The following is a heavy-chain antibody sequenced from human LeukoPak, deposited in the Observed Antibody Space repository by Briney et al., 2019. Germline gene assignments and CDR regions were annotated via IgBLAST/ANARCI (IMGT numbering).Heavy chain of an antibody. Sequence: SETLSLTCTVSGGSISGYYWSWIRQPPGKGLEWIGYIYYSGNTNHNPSLKSRVTISVDTSKNQFSLKLSSVTAGDTAVYYCARGGRAVASNWFDPWGQGTLVTVSS. CDR1: GGSISGYY. CDR2: IYYSGNT. V-gene: IGHV4-59*01. CDR3: ARGGRAVASNWFDP. J-gene: IGHJ5*02. D-gene: IGHD6-19*01.